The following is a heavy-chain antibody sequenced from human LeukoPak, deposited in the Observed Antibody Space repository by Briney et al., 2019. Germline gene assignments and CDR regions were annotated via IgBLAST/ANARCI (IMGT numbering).Heavy chain of an antibody. J-gene: IGHJ6*03. Sequence: GGSLRLSCTASGFTFSNYGMHWVRQAPGKGLEWVAFIRFDGTRQYYPDSMKGRFTISRDNSKNTVYLQIYSLTPDDTAVYFCSKTSLSDSSGHYYYMDVWGKGTTVTISS. V-gene: IGHV3-30*02. CDR2: IRFDGTRQ. CDR1: GFTFSNYG. D-gene: IGHD3-3*01. CDR3: SKTSLSDSSGHYYYMDV.